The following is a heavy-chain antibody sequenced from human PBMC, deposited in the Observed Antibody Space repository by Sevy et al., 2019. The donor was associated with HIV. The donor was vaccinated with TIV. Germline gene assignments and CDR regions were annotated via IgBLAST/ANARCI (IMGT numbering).Heavy chain of an antibody. CDR1: GGTFSTYI. CDR3: ATAMPCGGDCYYFDS. V-gene: IGHV1-69*13. D-gene: IGHD2-21*02. CDR2: VIASFNMA. Sequence: ASVKVSCKASGGTFSTYIINWVRQAPGQGLEWMGGVIASFNMANSAQKFQGRVTITADGSTSTAYMELGSLTSEDTAIYYCATAMPCGGDCYYFDSWGQGTRVTVSS. J-gene: IGHJ4*02.